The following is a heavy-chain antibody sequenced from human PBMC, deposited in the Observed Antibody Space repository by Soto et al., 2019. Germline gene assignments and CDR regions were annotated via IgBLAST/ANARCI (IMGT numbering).Heavy chain of an antibody. D-gene: IGHD6-19*01. V-gene: IGHV3-9*01. CDR2: ISWNSGSI. Sequence: GGSLRLSCAASGFTFDDYAMHWVRQAPGKGLEWVSGISWNSGSIGYADSVKGRFTISRDNAKNSLYLQMNSLRAEDTALYYCAKDIRGYSSGPSNAFDIWGQGTMVTVSS. CDR1: GFTFDDYA. CDR3: AKDIRGYSSGPSNAFDI. J-gene: IGHJ3*02.